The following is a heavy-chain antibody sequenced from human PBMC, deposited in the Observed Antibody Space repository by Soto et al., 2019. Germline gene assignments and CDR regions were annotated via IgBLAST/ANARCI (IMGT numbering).Heavy chain of an antibody. J-gene: IGHJ4*02. CDR2: ISSSSSYI. CDR3: ARGTYYYDSSVYYGH. CDR1: GFTFISYS. D-gene: IGHD3-22*01. Sequence: EVQLVESGGGLVKPGGSLRLSCAASGFTFISYSMNWVRQAPVKGLEWVSSISSSSSYIYYADSVKGRFTISRDNAKNPLSLPMNSLRAEDTAVYYCARGTYYYDSSVYYGHWGQGTLVTVSS. V-gene: IGHV3-21*01.